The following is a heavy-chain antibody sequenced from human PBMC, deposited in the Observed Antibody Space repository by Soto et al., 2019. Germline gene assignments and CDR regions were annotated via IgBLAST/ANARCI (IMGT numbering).Heavy chain of an antibody. CDR2: ISAGGDST. CDR3: ARRV. J-gene: IGHJ4*02. Sequence: EVQLLESGGGWVQPGGSLRLSCATSGFTFSSYPMNWVRQAPGKGLEWVSGISAGGDSTYYADSVKGRFTIFRDNSKNLVYLQMNSLRAEDTAVYYCARRVWGQGTLVTVSS. V-gene: IGHV3-23*01. CDR1: GFTFSSYP.